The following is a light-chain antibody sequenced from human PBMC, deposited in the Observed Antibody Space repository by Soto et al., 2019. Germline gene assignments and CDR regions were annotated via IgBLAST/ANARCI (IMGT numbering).Light chain of an antibody. J-gene: IGKJ1*01. CDR3: QHYNSYSEA. Sequence: DIQMTQSPSTLSGSVGDRVTITCRASQTISSWLAWYQQKPGKAPKLLIYKASTLKSGVPSRFSGSGSGTEFSLTISSLQPDDFATYYCQHYNSYSEAVGPVTKV. CDR2: KAS. V-gene: IGKV1-5*03. CDR1: QTISSW.